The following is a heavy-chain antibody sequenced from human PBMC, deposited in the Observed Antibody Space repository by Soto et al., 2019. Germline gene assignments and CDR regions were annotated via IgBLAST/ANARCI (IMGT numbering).Heavy chain of an antibody. V-gene: IGHV4-59*01. J-gene: IGHJ4*02. CDR2: IYYSGST. CDR1: GGSISSYY. D-gene: IGHD3-16*01. CDR3: ARSWGREGMFDY. Sequence: PSATLSLTCTVSGGSISSYYWSWIRQPPGKGLEWIGYIYYSGSTNYNPSLKSRVTISVDTSKNQFSLKLSSVTAADTAVYYCARSWGREGMFDYWGQGTLVTVSS.